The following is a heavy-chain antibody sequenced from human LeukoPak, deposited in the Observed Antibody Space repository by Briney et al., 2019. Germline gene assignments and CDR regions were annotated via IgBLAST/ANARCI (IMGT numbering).Heavy chain of an antibody. V-gene: IGHV4-59*12. Sequence: SETLSLTCTVSDDSISDYYRGWTRQPPGKGLEWIGYFYNSGRSTYNPSLKSRVTISADTSKNHFSLSLSSVTAADTAVYYCARPIRNWGQGTLVIVSS. CDR2: FYNSGRS. J-gene: IGHJ4*02. CDR1: DDSISDYY. CDR3: ARPIRN.